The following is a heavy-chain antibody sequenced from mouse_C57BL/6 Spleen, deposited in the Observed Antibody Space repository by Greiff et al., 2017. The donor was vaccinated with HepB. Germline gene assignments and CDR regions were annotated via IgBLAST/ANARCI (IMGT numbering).Heavy chain of an antibody. CDR2: IYPGDGDT. Sequence: VHLVESGAELVKPGASVKISCKASGYAFSSYWMNWVKQRPGKGLEWIGQIYPGDGDTNYNGKFKGKATLTADKSSSTAYMQLSSLTSEDSAVYFCARWALKGYFDYWGQGTTLTVSS. CDR1: GYAFSSYW. V-gene: IGHV1-80*01. J-gene: IGHJ2*01. CDR3: ARWALKGYFDY.